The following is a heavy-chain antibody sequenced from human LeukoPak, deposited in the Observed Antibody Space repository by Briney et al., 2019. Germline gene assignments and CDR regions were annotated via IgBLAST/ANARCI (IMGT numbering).Heavy chain of an antibody. CDR3: AAHSDTSGKAFDI. V-gene: IGHV3-48*03. CDR2: IGYNENIM. Sequence: PGGSLRLSCAASGFTFSSYEMNWVRQAPGKGLEWVSYIGYNENIMYYADSVKGRFTISRDNARNSLYLQMNSLRPEDTAVYYCAAHSDTSGKAFDIWGQGTVVTVSS. CDR1: GFTFSSYE. D-gene: IGHD3-22*01. J-gene: IGHJ3*02.